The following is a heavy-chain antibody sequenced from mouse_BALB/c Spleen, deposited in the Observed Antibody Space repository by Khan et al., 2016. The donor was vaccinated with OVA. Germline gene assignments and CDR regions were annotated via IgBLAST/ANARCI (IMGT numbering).Heavy chain of an antibody. Sequence: EVKLEESGPGLVKPSQSLSLTCTVTGYSITSNYAWNWIRQFPGNKLEWMGYISYSGSTSYNPSLKSRISITRDTSKNQFFLQLSSVTTEDTATYYCARGNYYGYARDYWGQGTSVTVSS. V-gene: IGHV3-2*02. CDR3: ARGNYYGYARDY. J-gene: IGHJ4*01. CDR2: ISYSGST. CDR1: GYSITSNYA. D-gene: IGHD1-1*01.